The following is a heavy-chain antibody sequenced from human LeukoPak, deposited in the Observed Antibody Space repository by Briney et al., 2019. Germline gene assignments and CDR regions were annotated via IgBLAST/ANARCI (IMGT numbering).Heavy chain of an antibody. V-gene: IGHV1-69*05. Sequence: GASVKVSCKASGGTFSSYAISWVRQAPGQGLEWMGRIIPIFGTANYAQKFQGRVTITTDESTSTAYMELSSLGSEDTAVYYCATGYSSSWADYWGQGTLVTVSS. J-gene: IGHJ4*02. D-gene: IGHD6-13*01. CDR3: ATGYSSSWADY. CDR2: IIPIFGTA. CDR1: GGTFSSYA.